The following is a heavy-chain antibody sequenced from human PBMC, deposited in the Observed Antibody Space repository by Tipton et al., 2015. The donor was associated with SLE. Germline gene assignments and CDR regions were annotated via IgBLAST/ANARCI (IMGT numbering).Heavy chain of an antibody. Sequence: TLSLTCTVSGFSISSGYYWGWMRQSPGKGLEWIGSIYRSGSTYYTPSLRSRVTISLDTSMNQFSLDLSSVTAADTAVYYCARSVTPAAIGWFVPWGQGTLVTVSA. CDR3: ARSVTPAAIGWFVP. D-gene: IGHD2-2*01. CDR2: IYRSGST. CDR1: GFSISSGYY. J-gene: IGHJ5*02. V-gene: IGHV4-38-2*02.